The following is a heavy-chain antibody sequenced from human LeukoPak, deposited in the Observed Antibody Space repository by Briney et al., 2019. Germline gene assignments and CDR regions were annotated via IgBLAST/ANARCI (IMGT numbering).Heavy chain of an antibody. CDR2: INPNSGDT. CDR1: GYTFSDYY. V-gene: IGHV1-2*02. CDR3: ARTLSSGYPNYYYYMDV. Sequence: ASVKVSCKTSGYTFSDYYIHWIRQAPGQGLEWVGWINPNSGDTDYAQKFQGRVTVTRDTSISTAYMELGRLRSDDTAVYYCARTLSSGYPNYYYYMDVWGKGTTVTVSS. J-gene: IGHJ6*03. D-gene: IGHD3-22*01.